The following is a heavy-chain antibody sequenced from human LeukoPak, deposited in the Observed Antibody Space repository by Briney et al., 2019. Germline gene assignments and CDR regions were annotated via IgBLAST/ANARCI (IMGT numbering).Heavy chain of an antibody. Sequence: GGSLRLSCAASGFTVSSNYMSWVRQAPGKGLEWVSVIYSGGSTYYADSVKGRFTISRDNSKNTLYLQMNNLRAEDTAVYYCARGHSSSWYSGLGVWGQGTLVTVSS. CDR3: ARGHSSSWYSGLGV. CDR1: GFTVSSNY. V-gene: IGHV3-53*01. D-gene: IGHD6-13*01. J-gene: IGHJ4*02. CDR2: IYSGGST.